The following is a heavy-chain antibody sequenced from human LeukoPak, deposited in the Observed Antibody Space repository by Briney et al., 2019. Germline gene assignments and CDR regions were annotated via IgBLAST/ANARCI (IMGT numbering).Heavy chain of an antibody. CDR3: ARFAVIIEAGYFDY. Sequence: SETLSLTCAVYGGSFSVYHWSWIRQPPGKGLEWIGEINHSGSTNYIPSLKSRVTISVDTSKNQFSLKLSSVTAADTAVYYCARFAVIIEAGYFDYWGQGTLVTVSS. V-gene: IGHV4-34*01. D-gene: IGHD3-10*01. CDR2: INHSGST. J-gene: IGHJ4*02. CDR1: GGSFSVYH.